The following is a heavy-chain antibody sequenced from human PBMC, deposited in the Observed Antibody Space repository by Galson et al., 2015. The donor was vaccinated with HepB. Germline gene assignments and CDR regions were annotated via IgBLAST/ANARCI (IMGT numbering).Heavy chain of an antibody. V-gene: IGHV3-30*18. CDR3: ANLWFGVPFDY. CDR2: ISYDGSNK. CDR1: GFTFSSYG. J-gene: IGHJ4*02. D-gene: IGHD3-10*01. Sequence: SLRLSCAASGFTFSSYGMHWVRQAPGKGLEWVAVISYDGSNKYYADSVKGRFTISRDNSKNTLYLQMNSLRAEDTAVYYCANLWFGVPFDYWGQGTLVTVPS.